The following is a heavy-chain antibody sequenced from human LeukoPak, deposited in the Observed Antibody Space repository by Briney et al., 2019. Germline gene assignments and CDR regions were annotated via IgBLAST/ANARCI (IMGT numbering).Heavy chain of an antibody. Sequence: GGSLRPSCVASGFTFGKYWMSWVRQAPGKGLEWVSLLYSGGSTYYADSVKGRFTISRDSSKNTLYLQMNSLRVEDTAVYYCATNMGFWGQGTLVTVSS. D-gene: IGHD2/OR15-2a*01. J-gene: IGHJ4*02. CDR2: LYSGGST. CDR3: ATNMGF. CDR1: GFTFGKYW. V-gene: IGHV3-53*01.